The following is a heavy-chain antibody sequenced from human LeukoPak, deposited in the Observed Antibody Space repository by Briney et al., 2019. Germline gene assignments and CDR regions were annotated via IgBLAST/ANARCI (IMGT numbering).Heavy chain of an antibody. Sequence: SETLSLTCTVSGGSISSYYWSWIRQPPGKGLEWIGYIYYSGSTNYNPSLKSRVTMSVDTSKNQFSLKLSSVTAADTAIYYCARGAEWLSPTTFDHWGRGTLVTVSS. CDR2: IYYSGST. CDR3: ARGAEWLSPTTFDH. J-gene: IGHJ4*02. D-gene: IGHD3-3*01. CDR1: GGSISSYY. V-gene: IGHV4-59*12.